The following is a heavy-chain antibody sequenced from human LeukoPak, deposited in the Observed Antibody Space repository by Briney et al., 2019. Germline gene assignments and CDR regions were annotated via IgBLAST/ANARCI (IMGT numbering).Heavy chain of an antibody. Sequence: ASVKVSCKSSGYTFTSYGISWVRQAPGQGLEWMAWISAYSGHTNYAQKFQGRVTVTADTSTNTAYMELRSLRSDDTAVYYCARLLSHSPAHFFDSWGQGALVTVSS. V-gene: IGHV1-18*01. CDR1: GYTFTSYG. CDR3: ARLLSHSPAHFFDS. D-gene: IGHD2-15*01. CDR2: ISAYSGHT. J-gene: IGHJ4*02.